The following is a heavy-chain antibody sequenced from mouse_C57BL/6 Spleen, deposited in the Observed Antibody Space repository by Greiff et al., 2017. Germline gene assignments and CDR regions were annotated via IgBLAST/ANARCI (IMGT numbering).Heavy chain of an antibody. V-gene: IGHV1-82*01. Sequence: LEESGPELVKPGASVKLSCKASGYAFTTSWMNWVKQRPGKGLEWVGPIYPGDGDTNYNGTFKGQATLTAAQTSSTTYLQLISLTSEDSAVYYCERHYEGFGYWGQGTLVTVSA. J-gene: IGHJ3*02. CDR2: IYPGDGDT. D-gene: IGHD2-4*01. CDR3: ERHYEGFGY. CDR1: GYAFTTSW.